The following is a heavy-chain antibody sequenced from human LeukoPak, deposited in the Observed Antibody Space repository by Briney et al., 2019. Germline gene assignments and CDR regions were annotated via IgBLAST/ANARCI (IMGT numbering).Heavy chain of an antibody. CDR2: IYYSGST. CDR1: GGSISSSSYY. J-gene: IGHJ5*02. V-gene: IGHV4-39*01. CDR3: ARRDSSITGRYNWFDP. Sequence: SETLSLTCTVSGGSISSSSYYWGWIRQPPGKGLEWIGSIYYSGSTYYNPSLKSRVTISVDTSKNQFSLKLSSVTAADTAVYYCARRDSSITGRYNWFDPWGQGTLVTVSS. D-gene: IGHD1-14*01.